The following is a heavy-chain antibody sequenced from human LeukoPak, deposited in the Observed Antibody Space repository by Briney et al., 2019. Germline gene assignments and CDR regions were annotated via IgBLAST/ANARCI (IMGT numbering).Heavy chain of an antibody. D-gene: IGHD2-15*01. CDR3: ARDRGGSYSAIDY. Sequence: GGSLRLSCAASGFTFSSYSLNWVRQAPGRGLEWVSFISSSSITIYYADSVKGRFTIYRDNAEKSLYLQMNSLRAEDTAVYYCARDRGGSYSAIDYWGQGTLVTVSS. V-gene: IGHV3-48*04. CDR2: ISSSSITI. CDR1: GFTFSSYS. J-gene: IGHJ4*02.